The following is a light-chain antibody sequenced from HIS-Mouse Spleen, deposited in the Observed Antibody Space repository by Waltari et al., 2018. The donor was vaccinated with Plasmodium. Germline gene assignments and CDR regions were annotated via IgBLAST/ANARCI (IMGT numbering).Light chain of an antibody. CDR1: SRDVGGYNS. J-gene: IGLJ1*01. CDR3: SSYAGSNNYV. CDR2: EVS. Sequence: QSALTQPPSASGSPGQSVTIPCTGTSRDVGGYNSVSWYQQHPGKAPKLMIYEVSKRPSGVPDRFSGSKSGNTASLTVSGLQAEDEADYYCSSYAGSNNYVFGTGTKVTVL. V-gene: IGLV2-8*01.